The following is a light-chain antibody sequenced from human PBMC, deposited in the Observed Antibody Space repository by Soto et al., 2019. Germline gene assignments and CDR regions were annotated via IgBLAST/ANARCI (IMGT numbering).Light chain of an antibody. J-gene: IGLJ1*01. V-gene: IGLV1-40*01. Sequence: SVLAQPPSVSGSTGQRVTISCTGSSSNIGAGYDVHWYQQLPGTAPKLFIYANSNRPSGVPDRFSGPKSGTSASLAITGLQAEDEADYYCQSYDSSLSGYVFGTGTKVTVL. CDR2: ANS. CDR1: SSNIGAGYD. CDR3: QSYDSSLSGYV.